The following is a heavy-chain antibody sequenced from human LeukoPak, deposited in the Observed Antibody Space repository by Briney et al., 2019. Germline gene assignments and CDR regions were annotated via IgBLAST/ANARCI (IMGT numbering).Heavy chain of an antibody. V-gene: IGHV5-51*01. CDR2: IYPGDSDT. Sequence: GESLKISCKGSGYSFTSYWIGWVRQMPGKCLEWMGIIYPGDSDTRYSPSFQGQVTISADKSISTAYLQWSSLKASDTAMYYCTRWRQPPSLFMDVWGQGTTVTVSS. CDR1: GYSFTSYW. J-gene: IGHJ6*02. D-gene: IGHD3-3*01. CDR3: TRWRQPPSLFMDV.